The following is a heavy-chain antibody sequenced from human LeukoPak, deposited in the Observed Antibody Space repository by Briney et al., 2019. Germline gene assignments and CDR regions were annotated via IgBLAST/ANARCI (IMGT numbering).Heavy chain of an antibody. D-gene: IGHD3-10*02. CDR1: GFSFSDYS. J-gene: IGHJ6*04. CDR2: ISTSSSSI. CDR3: AELGITMIGGV. Sequence: PGGSLRLSCAASGFSFSDYSMNWVRQAPRKGLEWVSYISTSSSSIYYADSLKGRFTTSRDNAGNSLYLQMNSLRAEDTAVYYCAELGITMIGGVWGKGTTVAISS. V-gene: IGHV3-48*01.